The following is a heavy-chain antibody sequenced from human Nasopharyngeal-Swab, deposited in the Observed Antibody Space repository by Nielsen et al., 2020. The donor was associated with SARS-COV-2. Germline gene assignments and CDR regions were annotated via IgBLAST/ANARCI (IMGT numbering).Heavy chain of an antibody. CDR1: GFTFSSYA. J-gene: IGHJ4*02. CDR2: ISYDGSNK. D-gene: IGHD1-26*01. V-gene: IGHV3-30*04. Sequence: LSLTCAASGFTFSSYAMHWVRQAPGKGLEWVAVISYDGSNKYYADSVKGRFTISRDNSKNTLYLQMNSLRAEDTAVYYCARDAGHWDFGYWGQGTLVTVSS. CDR3: ARDAGHWDFGY.